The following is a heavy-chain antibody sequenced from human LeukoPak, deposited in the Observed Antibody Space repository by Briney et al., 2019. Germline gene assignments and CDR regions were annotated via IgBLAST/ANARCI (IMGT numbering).Heavy chain of an antibody. CDR1: GYTFTGYY. Sequence: GASVKVSCKASGYTFTGYYMHWVRQAPGQGLEWMGWINPNSGGTNYAQKFQGRVTMTRDTSISTAYVELSRLRSDDTAVYYCARGLRVVREIFYYYMDVWGKGTTVTISS. CDR3: ARGLRVVREIFYYYMDV. V-gene: IGHV1-2*02. CDR2: INPNSGGT. J-gene: IGHJ6*03. D-gene: IGHD3-10*01.